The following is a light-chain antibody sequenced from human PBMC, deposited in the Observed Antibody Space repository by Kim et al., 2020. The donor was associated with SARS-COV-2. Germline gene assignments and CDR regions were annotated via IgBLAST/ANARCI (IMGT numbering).Light chain of an antibody. CDR2: EVT. J-gene: IGLJ2*01. CDR1: SSDVGAYNY. V-gene: IGLV2-14*01. CDR3: SSYASGSTPV. Sequence: GQSITVYCTGTSSDVGAYNYVSWYQQNPGKAPKLMIHEVTNRPSGVSNRFSGSKSGNTASLTISGLQAEDEAEYYCSSYASGSTPVFGGGTQLTVL.